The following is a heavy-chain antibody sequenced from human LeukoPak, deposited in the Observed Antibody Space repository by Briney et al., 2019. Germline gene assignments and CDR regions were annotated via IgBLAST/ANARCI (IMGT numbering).Heavy chain of an antibody. D-gene: IGHD3-22*01. CDR1: GFTFSRYW. Sequence: GGSLRLSCAASGFTFSRYWMSWVRQAPGKGLECVANIKEDGSEKYYVDSVKGRFTISRDNAKNSLYLQMNSLRAEDTAVYYCARDWLAGNPYHAFDLWGKGTMVIVSS. CDR3: ARDWLAGNPYHAFDL. J-gene: IGHJ3*01. CDR2: IKEDGSEK. V-gene: IGHV3-7*01.